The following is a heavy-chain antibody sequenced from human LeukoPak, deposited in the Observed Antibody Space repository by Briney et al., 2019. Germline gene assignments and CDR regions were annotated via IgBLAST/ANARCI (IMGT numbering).Heavy chain of an antibody. J-gene: IGHJ3*02. CDR1: GGAISSGSYY. Sequence: SQTLSLTCTGSGGAISSGSYYGRWLRQPAGTGGEGIGRIYTSGRTNDNPSRKGRVTISVNTSKTQFSLKLSSVTAADTAVYYCASEDYSDAFHIWGQGTMVTVSS. D-gene: IGHD2-21*01. V-gene: IGHV4-61*02. CDR3: ASEDYSDAFHI. CDR2: IYTSGRT.